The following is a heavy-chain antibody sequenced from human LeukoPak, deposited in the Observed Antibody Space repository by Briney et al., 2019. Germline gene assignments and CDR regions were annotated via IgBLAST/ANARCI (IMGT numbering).Heavy chain of an antibody. V-gene: IGHV3-30*04. CDR3: AELGITMIGGV. CDR2: ISYDGTNK. CDR1: GFTFSSYA. J-gene: IGHJ6*04. D-gene: IGHD3-10*02. Sequence: GGSLRLSCAASGFTFSSYAMHWVRRAPGTGLEWVAVISYDGTNKYYADSVKGRFTISRDNSKNTLYLQMNSLRAEDTAVYYCAELGITMIGGVWGKGTTVTISS.